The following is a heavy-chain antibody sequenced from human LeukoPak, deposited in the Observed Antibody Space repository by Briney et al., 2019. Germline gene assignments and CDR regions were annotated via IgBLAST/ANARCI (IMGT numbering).Heavy chain of an antibody. D-gene: IGHD6-13*01. CDR1: GYTFTSYC. V-gene: IGHV1-18*01. Sequence: ASVNVSCKASGYTFTSYCMSWVGQAPGQGLEWMGWISAYNGNTTYAQKLQGRVTMTTDTSTSTAYMELRSLRSDDTAVYYCARHLDSSSWYLSVGYWGQGTLVTVSS. J-gene: IGHJ4*02. CDR2: ISAYNGNT. CDR3: ARHLDSSSWYLSVGY.